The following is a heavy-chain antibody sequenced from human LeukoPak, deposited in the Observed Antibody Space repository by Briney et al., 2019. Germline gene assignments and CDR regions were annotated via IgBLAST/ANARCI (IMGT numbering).Heavy chain of an antibody. CDR1: GFTFSSYS. CDR2: ISSSSSYI. J-gene: IGHJ6*03. Sequence: GGSLRLSCAASGFTFSSYSVNWVRQAPGKGLQSVSSISSSSSYIYYADSVEGRFTISRDNSKNSPYLQMNSLRAEDTAVYYCARASGWYERGPDYYYYYMDVWGKGTTVTVSS. CDR3: ARASGWYERGPDYYYYYMDV. V-gene: IGHV3-21*01. D-gene: IGHD6-19*01.